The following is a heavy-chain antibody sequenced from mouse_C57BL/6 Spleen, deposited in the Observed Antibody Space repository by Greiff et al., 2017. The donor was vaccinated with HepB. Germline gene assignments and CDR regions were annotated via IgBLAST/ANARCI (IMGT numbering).Heavy chain of an antibody. Sequence: EVQGVESEGGLVQPGSSMNLSCTASGFTFSDYYMAWVRQVPEKGLEWVANINYDGSSTYYLDSLHSRFIISRDNAKNILYLQMSSLKSEDTATYYGASETAGPERSSWYFDVWGTGTTVTVSS. D-gene: IGHD1-1*01. CDR2: INYDGSST. CDR1: GFTFSDYY. CDR3: ASETAGPERSSWYFDV. V-gene: IGHV5-16*01. J-gene: IGHJ1*03.